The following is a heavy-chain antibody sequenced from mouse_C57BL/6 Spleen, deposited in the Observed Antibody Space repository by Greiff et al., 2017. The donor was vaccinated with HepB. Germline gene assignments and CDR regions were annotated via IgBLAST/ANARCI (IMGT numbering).Heavy chain of an antibody. D-gene: IGHD2-4*01. CDR2: INPNNGGT. J-gene: IGHJ1*03. Sequence: EVQVVESGPELVKPGASVKMSCKASGYTFTDYNMHWVKQSHGKSLEWIGYINPNNGGTSYNQKFKGKATLTVNKSSSTAYMELRSLTSEDSAVYYCARALYYDYTGYFDVWGTGTTVTVSS. CDR1: GYTFTDYN. CDR3: ARALYYDYTGYFDV. V-gene: IGHV1-22*01.